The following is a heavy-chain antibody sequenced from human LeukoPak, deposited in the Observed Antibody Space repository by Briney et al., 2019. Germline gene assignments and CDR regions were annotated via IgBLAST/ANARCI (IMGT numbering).Heavy chain of an antibody. J-gene: IGHJ6*03. CDR2: ISYSGST. V-gene: IGHV4-59*08. CDR1: GGSISSYY. CDR3: ARPTPRVGSGRSPYYMDV. D-gene: IGHD3-10*01. Sequence: PSETLSLTCTFSGGSISSYYWSWIRQPPGKGLEWIGYISYSGSTNYNPSLKSRVTISVDTSKNQFSLKLSSVTAADTAVYYCARPTPRVGSGRSPYYMDVWGKGTTVTVS.